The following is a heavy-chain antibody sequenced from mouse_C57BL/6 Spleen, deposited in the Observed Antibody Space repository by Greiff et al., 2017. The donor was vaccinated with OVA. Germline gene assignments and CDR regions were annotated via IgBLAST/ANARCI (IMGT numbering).Heavy chain of an antibody. J-gene: IGHJ2*01. CDR2: ISDGGSYT. CDR3: ARRGYFDY. V-gene: IGHV5-4*03. Sequence: EVKLEESGGGLVKPGGSLKLSCAASGFTFSSYAMSWVRQTPEKRLEWVATISDGGSYTYYPDNVKGRFTISRYNAKNNLYLQMSHLKSEDTAMYYCARRGYFDYWGQGTTLTVSS. CDR1: GFTFSSYA.